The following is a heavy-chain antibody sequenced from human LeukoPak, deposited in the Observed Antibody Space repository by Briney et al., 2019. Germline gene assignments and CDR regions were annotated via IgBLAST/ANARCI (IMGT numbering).Heavy chain of an antibody. V-gene: IGHV1-18*01. D-gene: IGHD5-18*01. CDR3: ARENLSVSDTVMVTLDY. CDR2: ISPYNDNT. J-gene: IGHJ4*02. CDR1: GYTFTSYG. Sequence: ASVKVSCKASGYTFTSYGISWVRQAPGPGLEWMGWISPYNDNTNYAQKFQGRVTMTPDTSTSTAYMELRSLRSDDTAVYYCARENLSVSDTVMVTLDYWGQGTLVTVSS.